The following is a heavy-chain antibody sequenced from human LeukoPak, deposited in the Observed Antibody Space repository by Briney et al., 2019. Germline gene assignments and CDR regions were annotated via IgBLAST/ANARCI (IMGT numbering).Heavy chain of an antibody. V-gene: IGHV1-18*01. Sequence: WASVKVSCKASGYTFTSYGISWVRQAPGQGLEWMGWISTYNGNTNYAQKLQGRVTMTTDTTTSTAYMELRSLRSDDTAVYYCARDQDWEQQLVPSLFDYWGQGTLVTVSS. J-gene: IGHJ4*02. CDR2: ISTYNGNT. CDR1: GYTFTSYG. D-gene: IGHD6-13*01. CDR3: ARDQDWEQQLVPSLFDY.